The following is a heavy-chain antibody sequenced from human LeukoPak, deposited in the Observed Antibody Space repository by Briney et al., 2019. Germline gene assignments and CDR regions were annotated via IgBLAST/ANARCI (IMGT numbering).Heavy chain of an antibody. CDR3: AKDFLERAYGSVSYPTS. V-gene: IGHV3-7*01. Sequence: GGSLRLSCAASGFTFSSYWMSWVRQAPGKGLEWVANIKGDGSEKYYVDSVKGRFTISRDNSKNTLYLQMNSLRAEDTALYYCAKDFLERAYGSVSYPTSWGQGTLVTVSS. J-gene: IGHJ4*02. CDR2: IKGDGSEK. D-gene: IGHD3-10*01. CDR1: GFTFSSYW.